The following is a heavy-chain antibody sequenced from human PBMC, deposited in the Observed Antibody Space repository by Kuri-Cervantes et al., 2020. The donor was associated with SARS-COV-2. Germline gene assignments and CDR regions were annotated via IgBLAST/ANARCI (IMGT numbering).Heavy chain of an antibody. CDR1: GFTFSSYA. V-gene: IGHV3-23*01. CDR3: ARVLDYYDSSGYFD. CDR2: ISGSGGST. J-gene: IGHJ3*01. D-gene: IGHD3-22*01. Sequence: GGSLRLSCAASGFTFSSYAMSWVRQAPGKGLEWVSAISGSGGSTYYADSVKGRFTISRDNAKNSLYLQMNSLRDEDTAVYYCARVLDYYDSSGYFDWGQGTMVTVSS.